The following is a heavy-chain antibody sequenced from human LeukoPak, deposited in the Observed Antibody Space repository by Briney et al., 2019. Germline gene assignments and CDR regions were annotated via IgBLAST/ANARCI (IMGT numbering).Heavy chain of an antibody. CDR1: GFSFGDYS. D-gene: IGHD3-22*01. Sequence: GGSLRLSCAASGFSFGDYSMSWVRQAPGKGLERVSSISSSSGYIYYADSVKGRFTISRDNAKNSLYLQMNSLRAEDTALYYCVSLDYYYDSSGYYLDFWGQGTLVTVYS. V-gene: IGHV3-21*01. CDR2: ISSSSGYI. CDR3: VSLDYYYDSSGYYLDF. J-gene: IGHJ4*02.